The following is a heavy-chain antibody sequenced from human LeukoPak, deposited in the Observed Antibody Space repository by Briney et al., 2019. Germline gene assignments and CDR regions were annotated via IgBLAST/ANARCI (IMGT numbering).Heavy chain of an antibody. D-gene: IGHD2-21*02. CDR2: IYYSGST. J-gene: IGHJ5*02. V-gene: IGHV4-31*03. CDR3: ARAGYCGGDCYLNWFDP. Sequence: SETLSLTCTVSGGSISSGGYYWSWIRQHPGTGLEWIGYIYYSGSTYYNPSLKSRVTISVDTSKNQFSLKLSSVTAADTAVYYCARAGYCGGDCYLNWFDPWGQGTLVTVSS. CDR1: GGSISSGGYY.